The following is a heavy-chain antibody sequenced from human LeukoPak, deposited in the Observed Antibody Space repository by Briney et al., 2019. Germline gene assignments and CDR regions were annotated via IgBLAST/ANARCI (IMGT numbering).Heavy chain of an antibody. CDR3: ARGGGLDV. V-gene: IGHV3-69-1*01. Sequence: GGSLRLSCVGSGFSFANYGTNWVRQAPGRGLEWVSYISTSRTDYADSVKGRFTVSRDNAKNSLYLQMSNLRAEDTAVYFCARGGGLDVWGQGATVTVS. CDR2: ISTSRT. D-gene: IGHD3-16*01. J-gene: IGHJ6*02. CDR1: GFSFANYG.